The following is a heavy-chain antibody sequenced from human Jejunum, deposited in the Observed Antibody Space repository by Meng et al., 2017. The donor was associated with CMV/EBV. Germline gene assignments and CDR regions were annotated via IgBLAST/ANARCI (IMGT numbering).Heavy chain of an antibody. J-gene: IGHJ4*02. D-gene: IGHD4/OR15-4a*01. CDR3: ANVYYAARDPFDS. V-gene: IGHV1-2*02. Sequence: KTSGYTFTASYLHWMRQAPGHGLEWMGWINLQNGDTNYAQKFQDRVTMTKDTSNSAAFMELTSLKSDDTAVYYCANVYYAARDPFDSWGQGTVVTVSS. CDR1: GYTFTASY. CDR2: INLQNGDT.